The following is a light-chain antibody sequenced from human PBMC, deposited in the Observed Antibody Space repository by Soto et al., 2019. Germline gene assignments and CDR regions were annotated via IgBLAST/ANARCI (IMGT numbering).Light chain of an antibody. CDR2: DAT. CDR1: QTISTY. Sequence: DIQMTQSPSSLSASVGDRVTITCRASQTISTYLNWYQQKPGKAPRLLIYDATYLQNGVPSRFSGTGSGADFTLTISSLQPEDFATYYCQQNFNFPRTFGQGTKVDIK. V-gene: IGKV1-39*01. CDR3: QQNFNFPRT. J-gene: IGKJ1*01.